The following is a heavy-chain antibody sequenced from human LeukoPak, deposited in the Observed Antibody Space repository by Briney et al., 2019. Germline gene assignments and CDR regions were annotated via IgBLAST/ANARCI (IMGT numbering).Heavy chain of an antibody. D-gene: IGHD4-17*01. Sequence: GGSLRLSCGASGFTFSDYAMSWVRQAPGKGLEWVSSIDGGGGDPWYANSAKGRFTVSRDNSGNTLYLQMTALRAEDTAVYYCAARRPHYGDYVYWGLGTLVTVSS. CDR2: IDGGGGDP. V-gene: IGHV3-23*01. J-gene: IGHJ4*02. CDR1: GFTFSDYA. CDR3: AARRPHYGDYVY.